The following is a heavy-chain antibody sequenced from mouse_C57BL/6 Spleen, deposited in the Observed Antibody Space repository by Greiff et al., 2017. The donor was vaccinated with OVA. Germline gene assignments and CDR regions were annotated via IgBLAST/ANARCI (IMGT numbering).Heavy chain of an antibody. V-gene: IGHV1-55*01. J-gene: IGHJ1*03. D-gene: IGHD1-1*01. CDR3: ARRAYYGSSYWYFDV. CDR1: GYTFTSYW. CDR2: IYPGSGST. Sequence: QVQLQQPGAELVKPGASVKMSCKASGYTFTSYWITWVKQRPGQGLEWIGDIYPGSGSTNYNEKFKSMATLTVDTSSSTAYMQLSSLTSEDSAVYYCARRAYYGSSYWYFDVWGTGTTVTVSS.